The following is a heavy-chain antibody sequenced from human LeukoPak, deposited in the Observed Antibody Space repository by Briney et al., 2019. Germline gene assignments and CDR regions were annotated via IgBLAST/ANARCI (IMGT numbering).Heavy chain of an antibody. CDR2: VYSGGTT. Sequence: PGGSLRLSCEVSGFTVSRNYMTWVRQAPGKGLEWVSIVYSGGTTYYADSVKGRFTISRDNSRNMLYLQMNSLRAEDMAVYYCASGYNFGLDYWGQGTLLTVS. V-gene: IGHV3-53*01. D-gene: IGHD5-18*01. J-gene: IGHJ4*02. CDR3: ASGYNFGLDY. CDR1: GFTVSRNY.